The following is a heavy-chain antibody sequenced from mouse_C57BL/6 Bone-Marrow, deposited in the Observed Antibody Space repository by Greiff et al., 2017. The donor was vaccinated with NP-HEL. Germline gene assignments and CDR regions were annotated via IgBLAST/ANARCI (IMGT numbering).Heavy chain of an antibody. CDR1: GYTFTSYG. D-gene: IGHD2-12*01. CDR2: IYPRSGNT. CDR3: ARARFLRESYWYFDV. V-gene: IGHV1-81*01. J-gene: IGHJ1*03. Sequence: VQLQQSGAELARPGASVKLSCKASGYTFTSYGISWVKQRTGQGLEWIGEIYPRSGNTYYNEKFKGKATLTAETSSNTAYMELRSLTSEDSAVYFYARARFLRESYWYFDVWGTGTTVTVSS.